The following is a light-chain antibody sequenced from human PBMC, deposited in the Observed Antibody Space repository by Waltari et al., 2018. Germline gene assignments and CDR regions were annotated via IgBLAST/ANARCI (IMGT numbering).Light chain of an antibody. J-gene: IGLJ3*02. CDR2: GDN. CDR1: SLRTPH. Sequence: SSVLTQPPAVSVASGQTVRLTCQGDSLRTPHARWYQLKPGQAPVLVISGDNNRPSGIPERISGYSSGTTATLTISGVEAEDEADYYCQARDAHANQVVFGGGTEVTVL. CDR3: QARDAHANQVV. V-gene: IGLV3-19*01.